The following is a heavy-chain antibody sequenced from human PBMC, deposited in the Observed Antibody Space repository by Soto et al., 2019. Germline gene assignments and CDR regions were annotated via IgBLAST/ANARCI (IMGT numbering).Heavy chain of an antibody. D-gene: IGHD3-10*02. V-gene: IGHV1-69*13. Sequence: SVKVSCKASGDTFSSYAISWVRQAPGKGLEWMGKIIPTFGRTNYAQKSQGRLTISADDSTSTAYMELTSLESDDTAVYYCARDPLSSFAMDVWGQGTTVTVSS. CDR1: GDTFSSYA. J-gene: IGHJ6*02. CDR3: ARDPLSSFAMDV. CDR2: IIPTFGRT.